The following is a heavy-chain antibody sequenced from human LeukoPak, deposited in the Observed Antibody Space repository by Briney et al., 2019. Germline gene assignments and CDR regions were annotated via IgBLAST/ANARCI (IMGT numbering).Heavy chain of an antibody. Sequence: QPGGSLRLSCAASGLTFSSYAMSWVRQAPGKGLEWVSGTSGSGRSIHYADSVKGRFTISRDNSKNTLYLQMNSLRGEDTAVYNCARYGGFLDYWGQGTLVTVSS. CDR1: GLTFSSYA. D-gene: IGHD3-16*01. CDR3: ARYGGFLDY. V-gene: IGHV3-23*01. CDR2: TSGSGRSI. J-gene: IGHJ4*02.